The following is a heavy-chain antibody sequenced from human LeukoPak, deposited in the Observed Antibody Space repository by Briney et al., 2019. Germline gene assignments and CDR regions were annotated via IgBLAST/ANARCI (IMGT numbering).Heavy chain of an antibody. CDR1: GYSFTSYW. D-gene: IGHD5-24*01. J-gene: IGHJ3*02. CDR3: ARGRWLQFDAFDI. CDR2: IYPGDSDT. Sequence: GESLKISCTGSGYSFTSYWIGWVRQMPGKGLEWMGIIYPGDSDTRYSPSFQGQVTISADKSISTAYLQWSSLKASDTAMYYCARGRWLQFDAFDIWGQGTMVTVSS. V-gene: IGHV5-51*01.